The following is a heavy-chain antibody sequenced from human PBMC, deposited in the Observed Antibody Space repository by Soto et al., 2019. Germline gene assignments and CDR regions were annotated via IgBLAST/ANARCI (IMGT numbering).Heavy chain of an antibody. CDR1: GFTFSNAW. J-gene: IGHJ4*02. CDR3: TTDWGSPLTLDY. D-gene: IGHD7-27*01. Sequence: GGSLRLSCAASGFTFSNAWMSWVLQAPGKGLEWVGRIKSKTDGGTTDYAAPVKGRFTISRDDSKNTLYLQMNSLKTEDTAVYYCTTDWGSPLTLDYWGQGTLVTVSS. CDR2: IKSKTDGGTT. V-gene: IGHV3-15*01.